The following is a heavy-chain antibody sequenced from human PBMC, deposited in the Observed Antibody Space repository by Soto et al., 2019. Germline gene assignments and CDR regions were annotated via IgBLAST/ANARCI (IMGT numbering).Heavy chain of an antibody. CDR2: ISYSGST. D-gene: IGHD6-19*01. Sequence: QVQLQESGPGLVKPSETLSLTCTVSGGSVSSGGYFWSWIRQPPGKGLEWIGYISYSGSTKYNPSLESRVTISVDTSNKYFALKLASVTAADTAVYYCARAPYSSGWPDSGGQGTLVTVSS. J-gene: IGHJ4*02. CDR1: GGSVSSGGYF. CDR3: ARAPYSSGWPDS. V-gene: IGHV4-61*03.